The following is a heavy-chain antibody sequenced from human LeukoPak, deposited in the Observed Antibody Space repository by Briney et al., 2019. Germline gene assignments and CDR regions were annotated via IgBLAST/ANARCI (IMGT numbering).Heavy chain of an antibody. J-gene: IGHJ4*02. Sequence: RASVKVSCKASGYTFTSYGISWVRQAPGQGLEWMGWISAYNGNTNYAQKLQGRVTMTTDTSTSTAYMELRSLRSDDTAVYYCARVSPWPIAAAATGDYWGQGTLVTVSS. V-gene: IGHV1-18*01. CDR2: ISAYNGNT. CDR3: ARVSPWPIAAAATGDY. CDR1: GYTFTSYG. D-gene: IGHD6-13*01.